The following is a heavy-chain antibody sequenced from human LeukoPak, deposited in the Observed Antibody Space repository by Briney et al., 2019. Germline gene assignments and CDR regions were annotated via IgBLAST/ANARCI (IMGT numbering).Heavy chain of an antibody. D-gene: IGHD3-10*01. Sequence: GASVKVSCKASGYTFTSYGISWVRQAPGQGLEWMGWISAYNGNTNYAQKLQGRVTMTTDTSTSTAYMELRSLRSDDTAVYYCARALSQYYYGSGSYPLDYWGQGTLVTVSS. J-gene: IGHJ4*02. CDR1: GYTFTSYG. CDR2: ISAYNGNT. V-gene: IGHV1-18*01. CDR3: ARALSQYYYGSGSYPLDY.